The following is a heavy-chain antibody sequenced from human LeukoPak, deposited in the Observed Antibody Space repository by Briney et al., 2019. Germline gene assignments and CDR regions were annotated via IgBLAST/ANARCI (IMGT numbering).Heavy chain of an antibody. CDR3: ARMAGSGIAAAGTAAGPFDY. CDR2: INHSGST. J-gene: IGHJ4*02. D-gene: IGHD6-13*01. V-gene: IGHV4-34*01. CDR1: GGSFSGYY. Sequence: PSETLSLTCAVYGGSFSGYYWSWIRQPPGKGLEWIGEINHSGSTNYNPSLKSRVTISVDTSKNQFSLKLSSVTAADTAVYYCARMAGSGIAAAGTAAGPFDYWGQGTLVTVSS.